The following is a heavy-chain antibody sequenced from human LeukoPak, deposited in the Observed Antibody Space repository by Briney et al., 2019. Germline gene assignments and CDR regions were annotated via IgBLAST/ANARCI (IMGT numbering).Heavy chain of an antibody. J-gene: IGHJ3*02. CDR1: GFTFSNYD. V-gene: IGHV3-13*01. Sequence: PGGSLRLSCAASGFTFSNYDMHWVRHASGKGLEWVSAIANDGATFYSGSVKGRFIISRENAKRSVYLQMNSLRVGDTALYYCARGGRDGFDIWGQGTLVTVSS. D-gene: IGHD2-15*01. CDR2: IANDGAT. CDR3: ARGGRDGFDI.